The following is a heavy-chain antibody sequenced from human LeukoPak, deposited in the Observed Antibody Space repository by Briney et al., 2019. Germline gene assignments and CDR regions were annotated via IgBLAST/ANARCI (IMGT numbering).Heavy chain of an antibody. J-gene: IGHJ4*02. CDR2: ISWNSGSA. Sequence: PGGSLRLSCAASGFTFDDYSMHWVRQAPGRGLEWVAGISWNSGSAGYADSVKGRFTISRDNAKKSLFLQMNSLRTEDTALYYCAKDRTYRGYDALDHWGQGTLVTVSS. CDR1: GFTFDDYS. V-gene: IGHV3-9*01. CDR3: AKDRTYRGYDALDH. D-gene: IGHD5-12*01.